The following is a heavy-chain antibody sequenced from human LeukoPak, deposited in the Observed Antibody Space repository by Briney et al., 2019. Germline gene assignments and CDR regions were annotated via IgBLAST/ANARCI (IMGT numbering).Heavy chain of an antibody. D-gene: IGHD6-13*01. CDR1: GGTFSSYA. CDR2: IIPIFGTA. CDR3: ASSPGEYSSSWVHDY. V-gene: IGHV1-69*05. Sequence: SVKVSCKASGGTFSSYAISWVRQAPGQGLEWMGGIIPIFGTANYARKFQGRVTITTDESTSTAYMELSSLRSEDTAVYYCASSPGEYSSSWVHDYWGQGTLVTVSS. J-gene: IGHJ4*02.